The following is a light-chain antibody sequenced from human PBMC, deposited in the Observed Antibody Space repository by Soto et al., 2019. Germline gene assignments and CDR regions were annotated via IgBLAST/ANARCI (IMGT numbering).Light chain of an antibody. J-gene: IGLJ1*01. CDR2: EVS. V-gene: IGLV2-14*01. CDR1: STDVGGYKY. Sequence: QSVLTQPASVSGSPGQSIAISCTGTSTDVGGYKYVSWYQQHPGKAPKLMIYEVSNRPSGVSNRFSGSKSGNTASLTISGLQAEDEADYYCSSYTSSSTQYVFGTGTKVTVL. CDR3: SSYTSSSTQYV.